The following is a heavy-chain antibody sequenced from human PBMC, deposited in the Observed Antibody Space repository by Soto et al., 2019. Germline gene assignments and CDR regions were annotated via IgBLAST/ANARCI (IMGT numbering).Heavy chain of an antibody. CDR3: ARSSGFYYVDY. Sequence: QVQLVQSGAEVKKPGASVKVSCKASGYTFTSYAMHWVRQAPGQRLEWMGWINAGNGHTKYSQKFQGRVTITSDTSASTANMELTRLRSEDTAVYYCARSSGFYYVDYWGQGTLVTVSS. CDR2: INAGNGHT. CDR1: GYTFTSYA. V-gene: IGHV1-3*01. J-gene: IGHJ4*02. D-gene: IGHD3-22*01.